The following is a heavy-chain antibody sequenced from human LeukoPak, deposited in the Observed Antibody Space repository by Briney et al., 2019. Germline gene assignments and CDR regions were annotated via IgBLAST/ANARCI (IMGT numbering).Heavy chain of an antibody. V-gene: IGHV3-7*03. CDR3: AKDQGPDYTPFGSATQFY. J-gene: IGHJ4*02. CDR2: IKQDGSSK. CDR1: GFPFRSYW. Sequence: PGGSLRLSCAASGFPFRSYWMSWLRQVPGKGLEWVANIKQDGSSKYYVDSVKGRFTIARDNSKNTLYLQMNILRAEDAAMYYCAKDQGPDYTPFGSATQFYWGQGALVTVSS. D-gene: IGHD4-4*01.